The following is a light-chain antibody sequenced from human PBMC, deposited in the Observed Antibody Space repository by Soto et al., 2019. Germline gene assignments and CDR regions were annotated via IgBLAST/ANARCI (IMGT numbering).Light chain of an antibody. Sequence: EIVLTQSPGTLSLSPGERATLSCRASQSVSSSYLAWYQQKPGQAPRLLILGASSRATGIPDRFSGSGSGTDFTLTNSRLEPADFAVYYCQQYGSSLWTFGQGTKVEIK. CDR3: QQYGSSLWT. CDR1: QSVSSSY. V-gene: IGKV3-20*01. CDR2: GAS. J-gene: IGKJ1*01.